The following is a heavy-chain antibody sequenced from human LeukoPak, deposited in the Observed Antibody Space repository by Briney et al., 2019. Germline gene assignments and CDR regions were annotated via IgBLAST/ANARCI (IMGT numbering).Heavy chain of an antibody. J-gene: IGHJ5*02. V-gene: IGHV3-23*01. CDR1: GFTFSSYW. CDR3: AKGKGIVSNTYWFDR. Sequence: GGSLRLSCAASGFTFSSYWMTWVRQAPGKGLEWVSIITGSSGTTSYADSVKGRFTISRDNSENTLYLHMNSLRADDTAVYYCAKGKGIVSNTYWFDRWGQGSLVTVSS. CDR2: ITGSSGTT. D-gene: IGHD2-2*02.